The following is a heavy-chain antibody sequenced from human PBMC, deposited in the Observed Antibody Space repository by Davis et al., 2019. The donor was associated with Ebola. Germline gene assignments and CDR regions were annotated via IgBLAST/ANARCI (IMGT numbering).Heavy chain of an antibody. D-gene: IGHD2-15*01. CDR1: GFRFSSYV. Sequence: GESLKISCVASGFRFSSYVMGWVRQAPGKGLEWVSRIGGSGDTADYGDSVRGRFTISRDNSKNTLYLQMNSLRAEDTAVYYCARGGYCSGGSCHNWFDPWGQGTLVTVSS. CDR2: IGGSGDTA. CDR3: ARGGYCSGGSCHNWFDP. J-gene: IGHJ5*02. V-gene: IGHV3-23*01.